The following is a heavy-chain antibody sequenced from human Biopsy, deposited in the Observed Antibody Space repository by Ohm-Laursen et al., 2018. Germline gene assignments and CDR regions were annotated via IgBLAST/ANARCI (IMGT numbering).Heavy chain of an antibody. CDR2: INQSGST. V-gene: IGHV4-34*01. CDR3: ARGSGYFKLDV. D-gene: IGHD5-12*01. Sequence: TFSLTCAVNGESSSGYFWNWIRQPPGKGLEWIGEINQSGSTKYNPSLKRRATLSADSSNSQFSLRLTSVTAADTAIYYCARGSGYFKLDVWGQGTTVTVSS. J-gene: IGHJ6*02. CDR1: GESSSGYF.